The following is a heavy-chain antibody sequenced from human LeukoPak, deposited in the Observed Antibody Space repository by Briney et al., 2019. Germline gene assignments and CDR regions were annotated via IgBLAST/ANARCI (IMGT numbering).Heavy chain of an antibody. CDR3: ARDSPIYCTSTSCSYDAFDI. V-gene: IGHV4-4*07. CDR1: GGSISSYY. Sequence: SETLSLTCSVSGGSISSYYWSWLRQTAGQGLEWIGRIYTSGSKSYNPSLKSRVTMSIDTSKNQFSLKLSSVTASDTAMYYCARDSPIYCTSTSCSYDAFDIWGQGTMVTVSS. D-gene: IGHD2-2*01. J-gene: IGHJ3*02. CDR2: IYTSGSK.